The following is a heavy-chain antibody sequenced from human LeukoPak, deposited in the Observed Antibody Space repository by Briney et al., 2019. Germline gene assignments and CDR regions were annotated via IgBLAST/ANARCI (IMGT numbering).Heavy chain of an antibody. Sequence: GASVKVSCKASGYTFTDYYIHWVRQAPGQGLEWMGWINPNSGGTNYAQNFQGRVTMTRDTSISTAYMELSRLRYDDTAIYCCARNLAVAGSDYWGQGTLVTVSS. CDR3: ARNLAVAGSDY. D-gene: IGHD6-19*01. V-gene: IGHV1-2*02. CDR1: GYTFTDYY. J-gene: IGHJ4*02. CDR2: INPNSGGT.